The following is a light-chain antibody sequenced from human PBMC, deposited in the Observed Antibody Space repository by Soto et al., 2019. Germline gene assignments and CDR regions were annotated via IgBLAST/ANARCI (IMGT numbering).Light chain of an antibody. CDR3: CSYAGTHANVL. CDR1: SSDVGGYNY. CDR2: DVS. J-gene: IGLJ2*01. V-gene: IGLV2-11*01. Sequence: QSALTQPRSVSGSPGQSVTISCTGTSSDVGGYNYVSWYQQHPGKAPKLMIYDVSKRPSGVPDRFSGSKSGNTASLTISGLQAEDEADYYCCSYAGTHANVLFGGGTKVTVL.